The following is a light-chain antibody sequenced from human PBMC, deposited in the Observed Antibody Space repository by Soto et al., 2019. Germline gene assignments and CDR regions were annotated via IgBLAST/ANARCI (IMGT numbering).Light chain of an antibody. CDR2: DVS. Sequence: QSVLTQPRSVSGSPGQSVTISCTGTSSDVGAYNYVSWYQQHPGKAPKLMIYDVSRRPSGVPDRFSGSKSGNTASLTISGLQAEDEADYYCCSYAGSSTLVFGGGTKLTVL. J-gene: IGLJ2*01. CDR1: SSDVGAYNY. V-gene: IGLV2-11*01. CDR3: CSYAGSSTLV.